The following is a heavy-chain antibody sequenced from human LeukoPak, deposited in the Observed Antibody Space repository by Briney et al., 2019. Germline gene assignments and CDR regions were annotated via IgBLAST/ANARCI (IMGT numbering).Heavy chain of an antibody. J-gene: IGHJ4*02. CDR3: ARKYSSGQVSYFDY. CDR2: INAGNGIT. CDR1: GYTFTSYA. V-gene: IGHV1-3*01. D-gene: IGHD6-19*01. Sequence: ASVKVSCKASGYTFTSYAMHWVRQAPGQGLEWMGWINAGNGITKYSQKFQGRVTITRDTSASTAYMELSSLRSEDTAVYYCARKYSSGQVSYFDYWGQGTLVTVSS.